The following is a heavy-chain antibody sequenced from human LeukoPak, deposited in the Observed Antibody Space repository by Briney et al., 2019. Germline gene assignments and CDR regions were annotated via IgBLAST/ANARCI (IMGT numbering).Heavy chain of an antibody. J-gene: IGHJ4*02. CDR2: ISWNSGSI. CDR1: GFTFDDYA. Sequence: GGSLRLSCAASGFTFDDYAMHWFRQAPGKGLEWVSGISWNSGSIGYADSVKGRFTISRDNAKNSLYLQMNSLRAEDMALYYCAKGTTYYYDSSGLWGPLDYWGQGTLVTVSS. CDR3: AKGTTYYYDSSGLWGPLDY. V-gene: IGHV3-9*03. D-gene: IGHD3-22*01.